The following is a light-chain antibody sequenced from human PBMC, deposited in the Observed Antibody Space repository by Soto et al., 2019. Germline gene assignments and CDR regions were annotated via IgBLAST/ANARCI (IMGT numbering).Light chain of an antibody. V-gene: IGKV3-20*01. CDR3: QQYCCSPKT. J-gene: IGKJ1*01. Sequence: EIVSTQSPATLSLSPGERATLSCRASQSVGSNYLAWYQQKPGQAPRLLIYGASGRATGIPDRFSGSGSATDFTLTISRLEPEDFAVYYCQQYCCSPKTFGQGTKVEVK. CDR1: QSVGSNY. CDR2: GAS.